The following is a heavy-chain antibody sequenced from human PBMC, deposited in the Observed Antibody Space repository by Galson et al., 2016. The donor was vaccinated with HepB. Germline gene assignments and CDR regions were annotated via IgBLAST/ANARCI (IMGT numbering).Heavy chain of an antibody. Sequence: LRLSCAASGFTFSTYPMGWVRQAPGKGPEWVSGINAGGNNRYYSDSVKGRFAISRANSKNTLSLQMNSLRAEDTAVYFCARADQYTLDYWGQGTLVTVAA. V-gene: IGHV3-23*01. J-gene: IGHJ4*02. CDR1: GFTFSTYP. CDR3: ARADQYTLDY. CDR2: INAGGNNR. D-gene: IGHD1-1*01.